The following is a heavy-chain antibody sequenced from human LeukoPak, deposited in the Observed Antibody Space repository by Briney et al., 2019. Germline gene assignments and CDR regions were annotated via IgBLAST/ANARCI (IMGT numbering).Heavy chain of an antibody. D-gene: IGHD3-22*01. V-gene: IGHV4-39*07. CDR1: GGSISTSSYY. CDR3: ARGEYYYDSSGYLEKIDY. CDR2: IFYSGST. J-gene: IGHJ4*02. Sequence: SETLSLTCTVSGGSISTSSYYWGWVRQPPGKGLEWIGNIFYSGSTYYSPSLKSRVTISLDTSRNQFSLKLNSVTAADTAVYYCARGEYYYDSSGYLEKIDYWGQGTLVTVSS.